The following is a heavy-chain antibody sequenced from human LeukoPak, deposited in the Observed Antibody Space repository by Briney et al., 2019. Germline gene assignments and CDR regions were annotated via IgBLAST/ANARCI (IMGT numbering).Heavy chain of an antibody. J-gene: IGHJ4*02. CDR3: ARASGSYYDFDY. V-gene: IGHV1-2*02. D-gene: IGHD1-26*01. CDR1: GYTFIGYY. CDR2: INPNSGAT. Sequence: ASVKVSCKVSGYTFIGYYIHWVRQAPGQGLEWMGWINPNSGATNYAQKFQGRVTMTRDTSISTAYMELSRLRSDDTAVYYCARASGSYYDFDYWGQGTLVTVSS.